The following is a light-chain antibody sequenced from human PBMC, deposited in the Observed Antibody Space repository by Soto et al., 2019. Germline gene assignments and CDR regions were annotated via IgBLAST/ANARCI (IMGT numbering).Light chain of an antibody. CDR3: QQYDSYWGT. Sequence: TQSPSTLSASVGDRVTITCRASQRISSWLAWYQQKPGKAPKLLIYDVSSLESGVPSRFSGSGSGTEFTLTISSLQPDDFATYYCQQYDSYWGTFGQGTKVEVK. CDR2: DVS. V-gene: IGKV1-5*01. J-gene: IGKJ1*01. CDR1: QRISSW.